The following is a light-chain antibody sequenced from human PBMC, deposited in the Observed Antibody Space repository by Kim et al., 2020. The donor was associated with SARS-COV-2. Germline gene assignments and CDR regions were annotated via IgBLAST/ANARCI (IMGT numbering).Light chain of an antibody. J-gene: IGLJ7*01. CDR2: GND. Sequence: GQKITIVFSGDRSNIGTYAVHWYQHRPGTAPQLLIYGNDQRPSGVPDRFSGSKSGTSASLDISGLQSADEAQYSCAAWDDRLSGPVFGGGTQLTVL. V-gene: IGLV1-44*01. CDR1: RSNIGTYA. CDR3: AAWDDRLSGPV.